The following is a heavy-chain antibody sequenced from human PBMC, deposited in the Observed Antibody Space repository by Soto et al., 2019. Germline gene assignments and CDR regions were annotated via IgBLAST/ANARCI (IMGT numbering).Heavy chain of an antibody. CDR1: GGTFSSYA. J-gene: IGHJ5*02. CDR2: IIPIFGTA. Sequence: SVKVSCKASGGTFSSYAISWVRQAPGQGLEWMGGIIPIFGTANYAQKFRGRATTTADESTSTAYMELSSLRSEDTAVYYCARVYGDSPYNWFDPWGQGTLVTVSS. CDR3: ARVYGDSPYNWFDP. D-gene: IGHD4-17*01. V-gene: IGHV1-69*13.